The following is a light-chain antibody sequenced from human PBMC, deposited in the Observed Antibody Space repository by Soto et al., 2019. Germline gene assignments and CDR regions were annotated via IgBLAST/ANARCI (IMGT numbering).Light chain of an antibody. Sequence: QSVLTQSPSASGTPGQRVTISCSGSSSNIGSNYVYWYQQLPGTAPKLLFYNSNQRPSGVPDRFSASKSGTSASLAISGLRSEDEADYFCATWDDSLSGVIFGGGTQLTVL. CDR1: SSNIGSNY. CDR3: ATWDDSLSGVI. CDR2: NSN. J-gene: IGLJ2*01. V-gene: IGLV1-47*01.